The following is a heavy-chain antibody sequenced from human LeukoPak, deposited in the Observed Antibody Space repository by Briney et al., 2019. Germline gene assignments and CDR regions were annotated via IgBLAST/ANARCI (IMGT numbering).Heavy chain of an antibody. CDR1: GGSISTSRHY. Sequence: SETLSLTCTVSGGSISTSRHYWGWIRQPPGKELEWIGNMYDSGSTYYTPSLKSRVTISVDTYKSRFSLKLSSVTAADTAVYYCATTVTTRYYFDYWGQGTLVTVSS. D-gene: IGHD4-17*01. CDR2: MYDSGST. J-gene: IGHJ4*02. CDR3: ATTVTTRYYFDY. V-gene: IGHV4-39*01.